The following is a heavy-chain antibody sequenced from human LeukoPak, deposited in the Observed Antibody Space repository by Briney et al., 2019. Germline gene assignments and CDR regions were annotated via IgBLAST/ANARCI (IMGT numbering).Heavy chain of an antibody. D-gene: IGHD3-9*01. V-gene: IGHV3-30*02. J-gene: IGHJ4*02. CDR1: GFTFSTYG. Sequence: GGSHTPSCAASGFTFSTYGMHWVRQAPGKGLEWVALIRYDGSNQYYADTVKGRFTISRDNSKNTLYLQMNSLRAEDTAVYSCARDLTLSFPSLDYWGQGTLVTVSS. CDR3: ARDLTLSFPSLDY. CDR2: IRYDGSNQ.